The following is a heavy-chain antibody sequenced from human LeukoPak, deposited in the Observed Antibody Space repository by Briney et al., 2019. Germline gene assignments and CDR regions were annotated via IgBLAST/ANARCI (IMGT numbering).Heavy chain of an antibody. CDR3: ARGGYCSSTSCQNTDY. CDR1: GFTFSSYS. D-gene: IGHD2-2*01. Sequence: GGSLRLSCAASGFTFSSYSMNWVRQAPGKGLEWVPYISSSSSTIYYADSVKGRFTISRDNAKNSLYLQMNSLRAEDTAVYYCARGGYCSSTSCQNTDYWGQGTLVTVSS. CDR2: ISSSSSTI. J-gene: IGHJ4*02. V-gene: IGHV3-48*01.